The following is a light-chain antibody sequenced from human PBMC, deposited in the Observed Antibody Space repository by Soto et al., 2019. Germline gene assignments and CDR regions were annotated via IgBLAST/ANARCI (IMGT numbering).Light chain of an antibody. J-gene: IGKJ4*01. CDR3: QQRSNWPLT. CDR1: QSVSRD. CDR2: GAS. V-gene: IGKV3-15*01. Sequence: EIGLTQSPATLSVSPGERATLSCRASQSVSRDLAWYQQKPGQAPRLLIYGASTRAPSIPARFSGSGSGTDVTLTISSLQSEDFAVYYCQQRSNWPLTFGGGTKVEIK.